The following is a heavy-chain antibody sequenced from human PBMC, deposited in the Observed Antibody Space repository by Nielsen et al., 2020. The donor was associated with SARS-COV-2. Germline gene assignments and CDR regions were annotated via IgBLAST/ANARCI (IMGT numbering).Heavy chain of an antibody. CDR3: AKGGAVAGTEGDY. J-gene: IGHJ4*01. CDR1: GFTFSSYA. CDR2: IPSGGSST. Sequence: GESLNISCAASGFTFSSYAMSWVRQAPGKGLEWVSVIPSGGSSTYSTDSVKGRFTISRDNSKNTLYLQMNSLRAEDTAVYYCAKGGAVAGTEGDYWGQGTLVTVSS. V-gene: IGHV3-23*03. D-gene: IGHD6-19*01.